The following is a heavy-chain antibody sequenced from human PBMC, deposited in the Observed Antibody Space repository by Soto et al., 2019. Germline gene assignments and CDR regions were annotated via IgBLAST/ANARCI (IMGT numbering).Heavy chain of an antibody. J-gene: IGHJ6*02. CDR3: AMVDVYVTPSPQDV. Sequence: ASVKVSFKASGYSFTSYGISWVRQAPGQGLEWMGWISAYNGNTNYAQNLQGRLTLTTDTSTTTAYMELRSLRSNDTAIYYCAMVDVYVTPSPQDVWGQGTTVTVSS. CDR2: ISAYNGNT. D-gene: IGHD3-16*01. CDR1: GYSFTSYG. V-gene: IGHV1-18*01.